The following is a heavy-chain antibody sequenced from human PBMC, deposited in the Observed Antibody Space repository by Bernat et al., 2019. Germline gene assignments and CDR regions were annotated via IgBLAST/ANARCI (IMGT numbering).Heavy chain of an antibody. Sequence: EVQLLESGGGLVQPGGSLRLSCAASGFTFSSYAMSWVRQAPGKGLEWVSAISGSGGSTYYADSVKGRFTISRDNSKNTLYLQMSSLRAEDTAVYYCAKDRYSGYKKFDYWGQGTLVTVSS. CDR1: GFTFSSYA. D-gene: IGHD5-12*01. V-gene: IGHV3-23*01. CDR3: AKDRYSGYKKFDY. J-gene: IGHJ4*02. CDR2: ISGSGGST.